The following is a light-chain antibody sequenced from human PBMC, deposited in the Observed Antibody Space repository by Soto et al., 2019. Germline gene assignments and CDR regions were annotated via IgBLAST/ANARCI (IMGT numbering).Light chain of an antibody. CDR1: SSDVGGYNY. V-gene: IGLV2-23*02. Sequence: QSALTQPASVSGSPGQSITISCTGTSSDVGGYNYVSWYQQHPGKAPKLMIYEVSNRPSGVSNRFSGSKSGNTASLTISGLQAEDEADYYCCSFAGSSTYILGGGTRSPS. CDR2: EVS. CDR3: CSFAGSSTYI. J-gene: IGLJ1*01.